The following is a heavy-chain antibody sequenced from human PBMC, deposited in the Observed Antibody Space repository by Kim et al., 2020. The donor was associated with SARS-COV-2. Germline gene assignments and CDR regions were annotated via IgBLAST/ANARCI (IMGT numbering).Heavy chain of an antibody. CDR2: IYSGGST. D-gene: IGHD3-22*01. V-gene: IGHV3-53*01. J-gene: IGHJ4*02. CDR3: ATYDSSGLYLDY. Sequence: GGSLRLSCAASGFTVSSNYMSWVRQAPGKGLEWVSVIYSGGSTYYADSVKGRFTISRDNSKNTLYLQMNSLRAEDTAVYYCATYDSSGLYLDYWGQGTLVTVSS. CDR1: GFTVSSNY.